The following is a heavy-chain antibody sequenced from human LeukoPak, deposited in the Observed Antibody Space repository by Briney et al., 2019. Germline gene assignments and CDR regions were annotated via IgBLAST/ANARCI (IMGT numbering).Heavy chain of an antibody. CDR3: ARGRLNGDYFDY. CDR1: GGSISSGSYY. D-gene: IGHD4-17*01. CDR2: IYTSGST. Sequence: SQTLSLTCTVSGGSISSGSYYWSWIRQPAGKGLEWIGRIYTSGSTNYNPSLKSRVTISVDKSKNQFSLKLSSVTAADTAVYYCARGRLNGDYFDYWGQGTLVTVSS. J-gene: IGHJ4*02. V-gene: IGHV4-61*02.